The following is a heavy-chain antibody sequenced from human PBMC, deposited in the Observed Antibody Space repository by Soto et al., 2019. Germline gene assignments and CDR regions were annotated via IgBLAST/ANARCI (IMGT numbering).Heavy chain of an antibody. V-gene: IGHV3-30*18. CDR3: AKVLAQAAVWRGFDL. D-gene: IGHD2-15*01. CDR2: ISNDGSKT. J-gene: IGHJ4*02. CDR1: GFTFSRSG. Sequence: QLVESGGGLVQPGRSLRLSCAASGFTFSRSGMHWVRQAPGKGLEWVAGISNDGSKTYYRDSVQGRFTVSRDNSKSTLHLQMHSLRAEDTAVYYCAKVLAQAAVWRGFDLWGQGALVTISS.